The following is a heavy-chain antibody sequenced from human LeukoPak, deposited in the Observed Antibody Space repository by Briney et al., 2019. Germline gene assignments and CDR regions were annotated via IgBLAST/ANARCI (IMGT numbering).Heavy chain of an antibody. J-gene: IGHJ6*02. CDR1: GYTFTSYD. CDR3: ARVGSSYYYYYGMDV. CDR2: MNPNSGNT. V-gene: IGHV1-8*01. Sequence: GASVKVSCKASGYTFTSYDINWVRQATGQGLEWMGWMNPNSGNTGYAQKFQGRVTMTRNTSISTACMELSSLRSEDTAVYYCARVGSSYYYYYGMDVWGQGTTVTVSS.